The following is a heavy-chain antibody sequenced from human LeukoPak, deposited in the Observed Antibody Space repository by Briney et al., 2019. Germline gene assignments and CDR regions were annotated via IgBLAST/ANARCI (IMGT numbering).Heavy chain of an antibody. CDR3: ASVYDTTGYGYFDY. Sequence: GESLKISCKGSGYSFTNYWIGWVLQMPGTGLEWMGIIYPGDSDTRYSPSFQGQVTISADKSISTAYLQWSSLRASDTAMYYCASVYDTTGYGYFDYWGQGTLVTVSS. J-gene: IGHJ4*02. V-gene: IGHV5-51*01. CDR1: GYSFTNYW. CDR2: IYPGDSDT. D-gene: IGHD3-22*01.